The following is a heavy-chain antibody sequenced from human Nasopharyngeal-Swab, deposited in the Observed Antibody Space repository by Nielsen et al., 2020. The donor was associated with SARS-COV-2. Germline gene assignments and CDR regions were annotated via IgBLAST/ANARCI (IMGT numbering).Heavy chain of an antibody. CDR1: GGSISSYY. Sequence: GPLRLSCTVSGGSISSYYWSWIRQPPGKGLEWIGYIYYSGSINYNPSLRSRVTISVDTSKNQFSLKLSSVTAADAAVYYCARVSADFWSGYYLYYFDYWGQGTLVTVSS. J-gene: IGHJ4*02. CDR2: IYYSGSI. CDR3: ARVSADFWSGYYLYYFDY. D-gene: IGHD3-3*01. V-gene: IGHV4-59*01.